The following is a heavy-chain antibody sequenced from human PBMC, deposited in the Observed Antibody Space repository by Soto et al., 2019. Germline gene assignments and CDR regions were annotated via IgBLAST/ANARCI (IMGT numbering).Heavy chain of an antibody. CDR1: GGSISSGDYY. V-gene: IGHV4-30-4*01. CDR3: ARVPYIVGATSWFDP. Sequence: SETLSLTCTVSGGSISSGDYYWSWIRQPPGKGLEWIGYIYYSGSTYYNPSLKSRVTISVDTSKNQFSLKLSSVTAADTAVYYCARVPYIVGATSWFDPWGQGTLVTVSS. CDR2: IYYSGST. J-gene: IGHJ5*02. D-gene: IGHD1-26*01.